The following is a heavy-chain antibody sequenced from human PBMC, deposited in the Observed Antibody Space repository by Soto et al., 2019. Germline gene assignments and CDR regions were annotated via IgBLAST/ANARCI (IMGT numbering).Heavy chain of an antibody. CDR1: GGTFSSYA. V-gene: IGHV1-69*01. J-gene: IGHJ4*02. CDR3: ARDSLLGCGHSTYYFDY. CDR2: IIPIFGTA. D-gene: IGHD3-10*01. Sequence: QVPLVQSGAEVKKPGSSVKVSCKASGGTFSSYAISWVRQAPGQGLEWMGGIIPIFGTANNAQKFQGRVTITADESTCTAYMELSSLRSEDTALYYCARDSLLGCGHSTYYFDYWGQGTLVTFSS.